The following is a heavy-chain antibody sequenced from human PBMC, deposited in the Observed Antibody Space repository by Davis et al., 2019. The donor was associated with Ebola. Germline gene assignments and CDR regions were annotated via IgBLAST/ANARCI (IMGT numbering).Heavy chain of an antibody. CDR3: ARDITILDY. J-gene: IGHJ4*02. CDR1: GFTFTSYA. Sequence: GGSLRLSCAASGFTFTSYAMDWVRQAPGKGLEWVSYISSRGTNIYYADSVKGRFTISRDNAKNSLYLQMNSLRAEDTAVYYCARDITILDYWGQGTLVTVSS. D-gene: IGHD3-10*01. V-gene: IGHV3-48*04. CDR2: ISSRGTNI.